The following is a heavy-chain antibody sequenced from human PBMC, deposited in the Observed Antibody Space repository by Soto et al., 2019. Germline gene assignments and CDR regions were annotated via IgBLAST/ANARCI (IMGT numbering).Heavy chain of an antibody. CDR2: ISNNGNP. D-gene: IGHD1-1*01. J-gene: IGHJ1*01. Sequence: VGSLRLSCAASGLIISSHYMSWVRKATGKGLEWLSLISNNGNPYYADSVKGRFTISRDNSKNTLYLQMNSLRTEDTAVYSCAKVPSKCPSKRYNLVFWGKGTLVNVST. V-gene: IGHV3-66*01. CDR1: GLIISSHY. CDR3: AKVPSKCPSKRYNLVF.